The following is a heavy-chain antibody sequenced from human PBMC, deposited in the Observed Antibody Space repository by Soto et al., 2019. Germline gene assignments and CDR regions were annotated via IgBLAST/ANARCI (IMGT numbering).Heavy chain of an antibody. CDR3: AKDIKFGAGSGSYLFDY. V-gene: IGHV3-9*01. Sequence: GGSLRLSCAASGFTFDDYAMHWVRQAPGKGLEWVSGISWNSGSIGYADSVKGLFTISRDNAKNSLYLQMNSLRAEDTALYYCAKDIKFGAGSGSYLFDYWGQGTLVTVSS. D-gene: IGHD3-10*01. J-gene: IGHJ4*02. CDR1: GFTFDDYA. CDR2: ISWNSGSI.